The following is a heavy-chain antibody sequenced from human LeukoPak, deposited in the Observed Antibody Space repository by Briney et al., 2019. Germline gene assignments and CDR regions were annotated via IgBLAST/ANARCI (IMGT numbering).Heavy chain of an antibody. CDR2: IYYSGST. CDR1: GGSISSSSYY. D-gene: IGHD5-18*01. J-gene: IGHJ5*02. Sequence: PSETLSLTCTVSGGSISSSSYYWGWIRQPPGKGLEWIGSIYYSGSTYYNPSLKSRVTISVDTSKNQFSLKLSSVTAADTAVYYCARELAVDTSWFDPWGQGTLVTVSS. V-gene: IGHV4-39*07. CDR3: ARELAVDTSWFDP.